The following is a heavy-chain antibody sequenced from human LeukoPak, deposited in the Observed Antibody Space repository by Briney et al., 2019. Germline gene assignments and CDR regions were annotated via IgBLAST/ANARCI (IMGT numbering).Heavy chain of an antibody. CDR3: ARDDTVTTRVGFID. Sequence: GGSLRLSCAASGFTFSSYWRSWVRPAPGEGLEWVANIKQDGSENYYVDSVKGRFTISRDNAKNSLYLQMNSMRAEDTAVYYYARDDTVTTRVGFIDWGQGTLVTVSS. V-gene: IGHV3-7*01. CDR1: GFTFSSYW. D-gene: IGHD4-17*01. CDR2: IKQDGSEN. J-gene: IGHJ4*02.